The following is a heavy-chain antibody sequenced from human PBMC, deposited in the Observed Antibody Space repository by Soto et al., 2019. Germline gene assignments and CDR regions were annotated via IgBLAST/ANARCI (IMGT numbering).Heavy chain of an antibody. CDR1: GFTFSSYA. J-gene: IGHJ6*02. CDR2: ISYDGSNK. CDR3: ARDKVATTDYYYGMDV. Sequence: QVQLVESGGGVVQPGRSLRLSCAASGFTFSSYAMHWVRQAPGKGLEWVAVISYDGSNKYYADSVKGRFTISRDKSKNTRYLQMNSLRAEDTAVYYCARDKVATTDYYYGMDVWGQGTTVTVSS. D-gene: IGHD5-12*01. V-gene: IGHV3-30-3*01.